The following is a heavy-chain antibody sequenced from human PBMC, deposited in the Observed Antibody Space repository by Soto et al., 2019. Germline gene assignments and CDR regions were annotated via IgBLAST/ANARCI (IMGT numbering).Heavy chain of an antibody. CDR3: ATTTYDFWSGYYSNYYYYYGMDV. V-gene: IGHV4-39*01. D-gene: IGHD3-3*01. CDR1: GGSISSSSYY. Sequence: TLSLTCTVSGGSISSSSYYWGWIRQPPGKGLEWIGSIYYSGSTYYNPSLKSRVTISVDTSKNQFSLKLSSVTAADTAVYYCATTTYDFWSGYYSNYYYYYGMDVWGQGTKLTVSS. J-gene: IGHJ6*02. CDR2: IYYSGST.